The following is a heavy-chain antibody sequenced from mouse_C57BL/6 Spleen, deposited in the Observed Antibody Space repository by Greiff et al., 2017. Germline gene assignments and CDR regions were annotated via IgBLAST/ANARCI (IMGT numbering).Heavy chain of an antibody. D-gene: IGHD2-2*01. Sequence: EVKVVESGGGLVKPGGSLKLSCAASGFTFSSYTMSWVRQTPEKRLEWVATISGGGGNTYYPDSVKGRFTISRDNAKNTLYLQMSSLRSEDTALYYCARPGYYYAMDYWGQGTSVTVSS. CDR3: ARPGYYYAMDY. V-gene: IGHV5-9*01. J-gene: IGHJ4*01. CDR1: GFTFSSYT. CDR2: ISGGGGNT.